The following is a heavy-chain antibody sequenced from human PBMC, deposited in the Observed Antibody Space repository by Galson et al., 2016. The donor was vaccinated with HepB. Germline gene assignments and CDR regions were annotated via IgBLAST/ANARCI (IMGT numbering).Heavy chain of an antibody. CDR3: AKDWAYNTNWSYPHEYFQH. CDR1: GFTFSSYV. J-gene: IGHJ1*01. V-gene: IGHV3-23*01. CDR2: VSRSGGST. D-gene: IGHD3-3*01. Sequence: SLRLSCAASGFTFSSYVMSWVRQAPGKGLEWVSAVSRSGGSTYYADSVKGRFTISRDNSKNTLHLQMNSLRADDTAVYYCAKDWAYNTNWSYPHEYFQHWGQGTLVTVSS.